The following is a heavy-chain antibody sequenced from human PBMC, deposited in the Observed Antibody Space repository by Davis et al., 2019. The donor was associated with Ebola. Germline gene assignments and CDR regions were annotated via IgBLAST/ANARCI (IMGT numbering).Heavy chain of an antibody. CDR3: SRLTDAFDV. Sequence: PSETLSLTCTVSGGSISGSSWSWIRQPPGKGLEWIGFISHSGITSYHPSLKSRVTISLDTSKNQFSLTLTSVTAADTAVFFCSRLTDAFDVWGQGILVTVSS. CDR1: GGSISGSS. CDR2: ISHSGIT. J-gene: IGHJ3*01. D-gene: IGHD3-9*01. V-gene: IGHV4-59*05.